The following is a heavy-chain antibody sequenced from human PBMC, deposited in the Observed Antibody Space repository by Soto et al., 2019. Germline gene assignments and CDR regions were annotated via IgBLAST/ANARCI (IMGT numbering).Heavy chain of an antibody. V-gene: IGHV3-23*01. D-gene: IGHD6-19*01. J-gene: IGHJ4*02. CDR3: AKSYDLPIAVAGTPFDY. CDR2: ISGSGGST. CDR1: GFTFSSYA. Sequence: EVQLLESGGGLVQPGGSPRLSCAASGFTFSSYAMSWVRQAPGKGLEWVSAISGSGGSTYYADSVKGRFTISRDNSKNTLYLQMNSLRAEDTAVYYCAKSYDLPIAVAGTPFDYWGQGTLVTVSS.